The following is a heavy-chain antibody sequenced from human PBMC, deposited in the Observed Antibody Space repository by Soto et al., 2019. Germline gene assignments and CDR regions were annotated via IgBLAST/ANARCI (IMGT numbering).Heavy chain of an antibody. CDR2: IYPGDSDT. J-gene: IGHJ4*02. CDR1: GYSLTSYW. V-gene: IGHV5-51*01. Sequence: PGESLKISCKGSGYSLTSYWIGWVRQMPGKGLEWMGIIYPGDSDTRYSLSFQGQVTISADKSISTAYLQWSSLKASDTAMYYCARRSRASVAGTPVDYWGQGTLVTVSS. CDR3: ARRSRASVAGTPVDY. D-gene: IGHD6-19*01.